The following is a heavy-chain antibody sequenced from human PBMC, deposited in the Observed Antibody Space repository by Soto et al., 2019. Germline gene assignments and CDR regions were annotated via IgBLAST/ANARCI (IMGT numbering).Heavy chain of an antibody. Sequence: SETLSLTCTVSGGSISSSSYYWGWIRQPPGKGLEWIGSIYYSGSTYSNPSLKSRVTISVDTSKNQFSLKLSSVTAADTAVYYCARQDFGSFISFDYWGQGTLVTVSS. CDR3: ARQDFGSFISFDY. V-gene: IGHV4-39*01. CDR1: GGSISSSSYY. D-gene: IGHD3-10*01. J-gene: IGHJ4*02. CDR2: IYYSGST.